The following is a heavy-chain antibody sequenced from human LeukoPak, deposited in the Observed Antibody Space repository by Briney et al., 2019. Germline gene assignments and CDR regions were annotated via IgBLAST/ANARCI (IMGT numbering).Heavy chain of an antibody. D-gene: IGHD6-19*01. Sequence: GSVKVSCKASGYTFTSYAMHWVRQAPGQRLEWMGWINAGNGNTKYSQKFQGRVTMTTDTSTSTAYMELRSLRSDDTAVYYCARSSDWYVDYWGQGTLVTVSS. CDR1: GYTFTSYA. CDR2: INAGNGNT. V-gene: IGHV1-3*01. J-gene: IGHJ4*02. CDR3: ARSSDWYVDY.